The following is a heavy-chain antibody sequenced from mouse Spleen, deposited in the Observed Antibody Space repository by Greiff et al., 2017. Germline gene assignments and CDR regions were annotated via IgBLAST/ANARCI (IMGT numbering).Heavy chain of an antibody. J-gene: IGHJ4*01. D-gene: IGHD4-1*01. CDR1: GYAFSSYW. V-gene: IGHV1-80*01. Sequence: VKVVESGAELVRPGSSVKISCKASGYAFSSYWMNWVKQRPGQGLEWIGQIYPGDGDTNYNGKFKGKATLTADKSSSTAYMQLSSLTSEDSAVYFCARSGNWDYAMDYWGQGTSVTVSS. CDR3: ARSGNWDYAMDY. CDR2: IYPGDGDT.